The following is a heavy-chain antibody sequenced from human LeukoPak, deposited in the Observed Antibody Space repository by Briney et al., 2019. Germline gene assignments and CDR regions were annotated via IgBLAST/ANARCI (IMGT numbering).Heavy chain of an antibody. CDR1: GYTFTSYG. J-gene: IGHJ4*02. V-gene: IGHV1-18*01. CDR2: ISAYNGNT. D-gene: IGHD3-10*01. Sequence: SVKVSCKASGYTFTSYGISWVRQAPGQGLEWMGWISAYNGNTNYAQKLQGRVTMTTDTSTSTAYMELRSLRSDDTAVYYCARDDGYYYGSGSAPDYFDYWGQGTLVTVSS. CDR3: ARDDGYYYGSGSAPDYFDY.